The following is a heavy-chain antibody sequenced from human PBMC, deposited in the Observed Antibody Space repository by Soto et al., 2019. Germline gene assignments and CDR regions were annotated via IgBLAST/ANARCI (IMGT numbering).Heavy chain of an antibody. CDR3: ARDRGSGSDTAGYGLDV. J-gene: IGHJ6*02. CDR2: ISYDGSNK. Sequence: GGSLRLSCAASGFTFGSYGLHWVRQAPGKGLEWVSLISYDGSNKYYADSVKGRVSISRDSSKNMLYLQMYNLRPEDTAVYYCARDRGSGSDTAGYGLDVWGLGTTVTAP. CDR1: GFTFGSYG. D-gene: IGHD3-10*01. V-gene: IGHV3-30-3*01.